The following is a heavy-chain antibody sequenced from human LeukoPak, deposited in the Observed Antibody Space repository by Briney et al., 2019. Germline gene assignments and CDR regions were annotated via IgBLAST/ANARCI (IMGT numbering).Heavy chain of an antibody. CDR3: TRELPREVTLDY. D-gene: IGHD2-21*02. Sequence: GGSLRLSCAASGFTFISYGMQWVRQAPGKGLEWVSRINTDGSSTSYADSVKGRFTVSRDNAKNTLYLQVNSLRAEDTAVYFCTRELPREVTLDYWGQGTLVTVSS. J-gene: IGHJ4*01. CDR2: INTDGSST. CDR1: GFTFISYG. V-gene: IGHV3-74*01.